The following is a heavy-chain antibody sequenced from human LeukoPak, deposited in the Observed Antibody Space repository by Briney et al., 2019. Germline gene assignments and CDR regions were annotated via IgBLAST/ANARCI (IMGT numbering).Heavy chain of an antibody. CDR3: AKERITMIVVVQPNWFDP. CDR1: GFTFSSYA. D-gene: IGHD3-22*01. V-gene: IGHV3-23*01. J-gene: IGHJ5*02. Sequence: PGGSLRLSCAASGFTFSSYAMSWVRHAPGKGLEWVSAISGSGGSTYYADSVKGRFTISRDNSKNTLYLQMNSLRAEDTAVYYCAKERITMIVVVQPNWFDPWGQGTLVTVSS. CDR2: ISGSGGST.